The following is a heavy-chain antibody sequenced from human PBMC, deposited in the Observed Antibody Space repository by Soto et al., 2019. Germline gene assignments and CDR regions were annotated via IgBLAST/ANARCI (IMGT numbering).Heavy chain of an antibody. V-gene: IGHV3-23*01. CDR1: GFTFSSYA. CDR3: AKDLPRYCSGGSCYHSY. Sequence: GGSLRLSCAASGFTFSSYAMSWVRQAPGKGLEWVSAISGSGGSTYYADSVKGRFTISRDNSKNTLYLQMNSLRAEDTAVYYCAKDLPRYCSGGSCYHSYWGPGTLVTVSS. CDR2: ISGSGGST. D-gene: IGHD2-15*01. J-gene: IGHJ4*02.